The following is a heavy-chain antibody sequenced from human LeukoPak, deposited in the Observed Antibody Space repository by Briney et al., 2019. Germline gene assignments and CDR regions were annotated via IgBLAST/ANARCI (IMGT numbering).Heavy chain of an antibody. CDR2: MNPNSGNT. CDR3: ARRVAAGGTCMGY. V-gene: IGHV1-8*02. CDR1: GGTFSSYA. Sequence: GASVKVSCKASGGTFSSYAISWVRQAPGQGLEWMGWMNPNSGNTGSAQKFQGRVTMTRNTSISTAYMELSNLRSEDTAVYYCARRVAAGGTCMGYWGQGTLVTVSS. J-gene: IGHJ4*02. D-gene: IGHD6-13*01.